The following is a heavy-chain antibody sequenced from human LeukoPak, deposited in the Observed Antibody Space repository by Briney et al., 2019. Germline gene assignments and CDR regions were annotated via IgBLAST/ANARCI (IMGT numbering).Heavy chain of an antibody. V-gene: IGHV1-69*05. D-gene: IGHD3-22*01. J-gene: IGHJ3*02. Sequence: SVKVSCKASGGTFSSYAISWVRQAPGQGLEWMGGIIPIFGTANYAQKFQGRVTITTDESTSTAYMELSSLRSEDTAVYYCAADQHYYDSSGYAAFDIWGQGTMVTVSS. CDR1: GGTFSSYA. CDR3: AADQHYYDSSGYAAFDI. CDR2: IIPIFGTA.